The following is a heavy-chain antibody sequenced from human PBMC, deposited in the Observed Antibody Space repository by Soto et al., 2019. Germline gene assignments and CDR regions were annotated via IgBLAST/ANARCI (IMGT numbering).Heavy chain of an antibody. J-gene: IGHJ4*02. CDR2: ISYSAANT. CDR3: ARALSGSPVS. CDR1: GFAFSTNA. V-gene: IGHV3-23*01. Sequence: PXVSLRLSCAASGFAFSTNAMNWVRQAPGKGLEWVSTISYSAANTYYADSAKGRLTISRDNSKNSLYLQMNSLRAEDTAVYYCARALSGSPVSWGQGTLVTVSS. D-gene: IGHD1-26*01.